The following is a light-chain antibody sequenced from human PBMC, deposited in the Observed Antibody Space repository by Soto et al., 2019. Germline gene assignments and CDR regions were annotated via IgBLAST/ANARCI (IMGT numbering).Light chain of an antibody. CDR2: GAS. V-gene: IGKV3-15*01. CDR3: QQHKSWPPT. J-gene: IGKJ2*01. CDR1: QSLTSS. Sequence: EIVMTQSPATLSLSPGERATLSCRASQSLTSSLAWYQQRPGQGPRLLVHGASTRATGFPARFSGSGSETEFTLTISSLQSEDSAVYYCQQHKSWPPTFGQGTKLEIK.